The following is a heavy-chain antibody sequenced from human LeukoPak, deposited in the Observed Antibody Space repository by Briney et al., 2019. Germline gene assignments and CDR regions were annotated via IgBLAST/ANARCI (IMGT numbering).Heavy chain of an antibody. CDR3: ARGKQVGYCSSTSCYRGRNYFDY. CDR2: INHSGST. D-gene: IGHD2-2*02. J-gene: IGHJ4*02. Sequence: PSETLSLTCAVYGGSFSGYYWSWIRQPPGKGLEWIGEINHSGSTNYNPSLKSRVTISVDTSKNQFSLKLSSVTAADTAVYNCARGKQVGYCSSTSCYRGRNYFDYWGQGTLVTVSS. CDR1: GGSFSGYY. V-gene: IGHV4-34*01.